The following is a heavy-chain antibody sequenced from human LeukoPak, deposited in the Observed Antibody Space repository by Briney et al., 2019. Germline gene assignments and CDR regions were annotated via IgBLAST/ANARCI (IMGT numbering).Heavy chain of an antibody. Sequence: GESLKISFKGSGYSFTSYWIAWVRQMPGKGLEWMGIIYPGDSATTYSPSFQGQVTISADKSISTAYLQWSSLKASDTAMYYCARQRDTVTRFDCWGQGTLVTVSS. J-gene: IGHJ4*02. V-gene: IGHV5-51*01. CDR3: ARQRDTVTRFDC. CDR2: IYPGDSAT. CDR1: GYSFTSYW. D-gene: IGHD4-17*01.